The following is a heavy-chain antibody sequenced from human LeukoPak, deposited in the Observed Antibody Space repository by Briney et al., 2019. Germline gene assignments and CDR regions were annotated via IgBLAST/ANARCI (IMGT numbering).Heavy chain of an antibody. Sequence: GSLRLSCAASGFSFTDFSMHWVRQAPGKGLEWVAVISYDGDDKFYPDSVKGRFTIARDNSRNTLYLQMNSLRVEDTAVYYCASAPRVSTIDYWGQGTLVTVSS. D-gene: IGHD2-2*01. CDR2: ISYDGDDK. V-gene: IGHV3-30-3*01. CDR3: ASAPRVSTIDY. J-gene: IGHJ4*02. CDR1: GFSFTDFS.